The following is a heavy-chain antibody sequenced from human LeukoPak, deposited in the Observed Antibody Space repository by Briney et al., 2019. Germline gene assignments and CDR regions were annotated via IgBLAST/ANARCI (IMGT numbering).Heavy chain of an antibody. Sequence: PGGSLRLSCAASGFPFSSYAMSWVRQAPGKGLEWVSAISGSGGSTYYADSVKGRFTISRDNSKNTLYLQMNSLRAEDTAVYYCARGVGNYRYYFDYWGQGTLVTVSS. CDR2: ISGSGGST. V-gene: IGHV3-23*01. CDR1: GFPFSSYA. D-gene: IGHD3-22*01. CDR3: ARGVGNYRYYFDY. J-gene: IGHJ4*02.